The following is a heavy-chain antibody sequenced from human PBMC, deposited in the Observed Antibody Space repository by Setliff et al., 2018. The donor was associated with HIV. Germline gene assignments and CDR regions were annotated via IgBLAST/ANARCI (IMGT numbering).Heavy chain of an antibody. CDR1: GGSISSHY. Sequence: SETLSLTCSFSGGSISSHYWSWIRQTPGKGLEWIGTIYYNGNTNYNPSLKSRVAISVDTSKNQFSLKLSSVTAVDTAVYYCAKKGNGDYHFDYWGQGTLVTVSS. J-gene: IGHJ4*02. CDR3: AKKGNGDYHFDY. V-gene: IGHV4-59*11. D-gene: IGHD4-17*01. CDR2: IYYNGNT.